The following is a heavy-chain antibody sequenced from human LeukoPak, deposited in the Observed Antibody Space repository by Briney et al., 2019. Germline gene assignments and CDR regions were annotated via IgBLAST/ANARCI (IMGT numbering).Heavy chain of an antibody. CDR2: ISWDGGST. D-gene: IGHD3-16*01. Sequence: GGSLRLSCAVSGFTFDDYTMHWVRQAPGKGLEWVSLISWDGGSTYYADSVKGRFTISRDNSKNSLYLQMNSLRTEDTALYYCAKGEGEPHRPFDYWGQGTLVTVSS. V-gene: IGHV3-43*01. J-gene: IGHJ4*02. CDR3: AKGEGEPHRPFDY. CDR1: GFTFDDYT.